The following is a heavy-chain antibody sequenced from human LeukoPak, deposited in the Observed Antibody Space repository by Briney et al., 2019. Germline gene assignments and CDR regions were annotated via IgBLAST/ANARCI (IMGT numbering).Heavy chain of an antibody. CDR2: VYFSGST. CDR3: ARGYGRQTNSGMDV. D-gene: IGHD5-18*01. V-gene: IGHV4-59*01. J-gene: IGHJ6*04. Sequence: SETLSLTCTVSGVSIYGFYWSWLRQFPEKGLKWIGYVYFSGSTNYNPSLESRVTISIDTSKNQFSLKLSSVTAADTAVYYCARGYGRQTNSGMDVWGKGSTVTVSA. CDR1: GVSIYGFY.